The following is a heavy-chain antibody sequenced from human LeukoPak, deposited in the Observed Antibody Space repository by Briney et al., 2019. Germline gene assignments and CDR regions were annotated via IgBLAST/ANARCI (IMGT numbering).Heavy chain of an antibody. D-gene: IGHD3-22*01. CDR2: ISSSGSTI. V-gene: IGHV3-11*01. CDR1: GFTFSDYY. J-gene: IGHJ4*02. CDR3: ARDRSYYYDSSGFVDY. Sequence: GGSLRLSCAASGFTFSDYYMSWLRQAPGKGLEWVSYISSSGSTIYYADSEKGRFTISRDNAKNSLYLQMNSLRAEDTAVYYCARDRSYYYDSSGFVDYWGQGTLVTVSS.